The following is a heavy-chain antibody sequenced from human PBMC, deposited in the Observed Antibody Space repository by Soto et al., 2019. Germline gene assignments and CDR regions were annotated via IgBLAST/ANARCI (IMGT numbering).Heavy chain of an antibody. D-gene: IGHD2-2*02. CDR3: ARDTALLDY. Sequence: QVQLVQSGAEVKKPGASVKVSCKASGYTFTSYAMHWVRQAPGQRLEWMGWINAGNGNTKYSQKFQSRVTITRDTSASTAYMELSSLRSEDTALYYCARDTALLDYWGQGTLVTVST. CDR1: GYTFTSYA. J-gene: IGHJ4*02. CDR2: INAGNGNT. V-gene: IGHV1-3*01.